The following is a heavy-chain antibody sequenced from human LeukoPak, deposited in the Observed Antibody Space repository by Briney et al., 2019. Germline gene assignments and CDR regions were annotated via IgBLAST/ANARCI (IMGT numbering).Heavy chain of an antibody. J-gene: IGHJ5*02. D-gene: IGHD1-7*01. V-gene: IGHV1-2*02. Sequence: ASVKVSCKASGYSFTGYYMHWVRQAPGQGLEWMGWINVNNGDTNYAQKFQGRVTVTRDTSISTAYMELSRLRSDDTAVYYCAREWDPITGTTRWFDPWGQGTLVTVSS. CDR3: AREWDPITGTTRWFDP. CDR2: INVNNGDT. CDR1: GYSFTGYY.